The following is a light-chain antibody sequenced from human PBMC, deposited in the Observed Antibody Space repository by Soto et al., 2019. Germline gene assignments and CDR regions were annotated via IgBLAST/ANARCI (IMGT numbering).Light chain of an antibody. J-gene: IGKJ1*01. Sequence: DIQMTQSPSTLSASIGDTVTITCRTSQSVDTWLAWYQHKAGKAPKLLIYRASSLATGVPSRFSGSGSGTAFTLTITSLQPDDFATYYCQHYNDYSRMFGQGTKVEIK. CDR2: RAS. CDR1: QSVDTW. CDR3: QHYNDYSRM. V-gene: IGKV1-5*03.